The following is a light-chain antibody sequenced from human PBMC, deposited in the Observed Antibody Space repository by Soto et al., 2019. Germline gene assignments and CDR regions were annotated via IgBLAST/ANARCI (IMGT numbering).Light chain of an antibody. J-gene: IGLJ2*01. CDR2: SND. CDR1: NSNIGSHT. V-gene: IGLV1-44*01. Sequence: QSVLTQPPSASGTPGQRVTISCSGSNSNIGSHTVHWFRQVPGTAPKLLVYSNDQRPSGVPDRCSGSKSGTSVALAISGLQSEGEADYYCAAWEDSLNGVVFGGGTKRTVL. CDR3: AAWEDSLNGVV.